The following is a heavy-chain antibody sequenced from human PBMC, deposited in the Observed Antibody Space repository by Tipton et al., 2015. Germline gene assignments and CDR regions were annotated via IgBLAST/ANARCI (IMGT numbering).Heavy chain of an antibody. CDR3: ARDGYNSNYFDY. CDR1: GDSVNSGNYY. J-gene: IGHJ4*02. Sequence: TLSLTCTVSGDSVNSGNYYWSWIRQPPGKGLEWIGYIFVPGSTNFNPSLRSRVTISVDTSKNQFSLELMSVTAADTAVYYCARDGYNSNYFDYWGQGTLVTVSS. D-gene: IGHD5-24*01. CDR2: IFVPGST. V-gene: IGHV4-61*01.